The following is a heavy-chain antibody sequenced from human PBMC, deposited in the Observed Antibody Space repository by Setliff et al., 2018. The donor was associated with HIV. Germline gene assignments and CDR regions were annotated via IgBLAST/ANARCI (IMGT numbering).Heavy chain of an antibody. J-gene: IGHJ4*02. D-gene: IGHD5-12*01. V-gene: IGHV3-23*01. CDR1: GFAFDNYC. Sequence: HPGGSLRLSCAASGFAFDNYCMTWVRQAPGKGLEWVSAIGGSTGSTYYADSVKGRFTISTDNSKNTLYLQMNSLRAEDTAVYYCARVNSGGYNYKSFFDYWGQGTLVTVSS. CDR3: ARVNSGGYNYKSFFDY. CDR2: IGGSTGST.